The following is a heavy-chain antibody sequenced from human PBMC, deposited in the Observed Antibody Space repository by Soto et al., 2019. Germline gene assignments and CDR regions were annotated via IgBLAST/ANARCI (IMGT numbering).Heavy chain of an antibody. CDR2: IRSKANSYAT. J-gene: IGHJ6*02. Sequence: GGSLRRSCTASGFTFSCSAMHWVRQASGKGLEWVGRIRSKANSYATAYAASVKGRFTISRDDSKNTAYLQMNSLKTEDTAVYYCTSILLGSDYYYYYGMDVWGQGTTVTVSS. CDR3: TSILLGSDYYYYYGMDV. V-gene: IGHV3-73*01. D-gene: IGHD2-8*02. CDR1: GFTFSCSA.